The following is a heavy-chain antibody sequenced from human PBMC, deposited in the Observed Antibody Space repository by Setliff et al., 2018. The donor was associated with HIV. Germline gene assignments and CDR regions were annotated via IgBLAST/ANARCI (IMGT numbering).Heavy chain of an antibody. J-gene: IGHJ6*02. CDR2: MNPNSGNT. CDR3: ARFPVLGGMDV. Sequence: ASVKVSCKASGYTFTSYDINWVRQATGQGLEWMGWMNPNSGNTGYAQKFQGRVTITRDTSASTAYMELSSLRSEDTAVYYCARFPVLGGMDVWGQGTTVTVSS. D-gene: IGHD1-20*01. CDR1: GYTFTSYD. V-gene: IGHV1-8*03.